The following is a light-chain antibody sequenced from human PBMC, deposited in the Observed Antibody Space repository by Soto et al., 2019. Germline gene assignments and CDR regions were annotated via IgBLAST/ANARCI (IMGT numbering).Light chain of an antibody. J-gene: IGKJ5*01. CDR3: QQYNSYQYT. Sequence: DIQMTQSPSTLSASVGDRVTITCRASQSISSWLAWYQQKPGKAPKLLIYKASSLEGGIPSRFSGSGSETECTLTISSLQPEDFATYYCQQYNSYQYTFGQGTRLEIK. CDR2: KAS. CDR1: QSISSW. V-gene: IGKV1-5*03.